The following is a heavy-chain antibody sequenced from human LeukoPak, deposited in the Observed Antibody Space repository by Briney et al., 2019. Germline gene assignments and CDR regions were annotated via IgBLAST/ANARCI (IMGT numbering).Heavy chain of an antibody. Sequence: GGSLRLSCAASGFTFSNAWMSWVRQAPGKGPEWVGRIKSKTDGGTTDHAAPVKGRFTISRDDSKNTLFLQMNSLKTEDTAVYYCTTTPDYYGSGRWGQGTLVTVSS. V-gene: IGHV3-15*01. J-gene: IGHJ4*02. D-gene: IGHD3-10*01. CDR2: IKSKTDGGTT. CDR1: GFTFSNAW. CDR3: TTTPDYYGSGR.